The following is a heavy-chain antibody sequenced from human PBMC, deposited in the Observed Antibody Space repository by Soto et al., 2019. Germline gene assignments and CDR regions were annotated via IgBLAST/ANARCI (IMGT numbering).Heavy chain of an antibody. CDR2: IYYSGTTT. V-gene: IGHV4-59*12. CDR3: ARVLRDVLSDRYYWYFDL. D-gene: IGHD3-16*02. J-gene: IGHJ2*01. Sequence: ETLSLTCTVSGGSISSYYWSWIRQPPGKGLEWIGYIYYSGTTTNYNPSLKSRVTLSVDTSKNQFSLKLSSVTAADTAVYYCARVLRDVLSDRYYWYFDLWGRGTLVTVSS. CDR1: GGSISSYY.